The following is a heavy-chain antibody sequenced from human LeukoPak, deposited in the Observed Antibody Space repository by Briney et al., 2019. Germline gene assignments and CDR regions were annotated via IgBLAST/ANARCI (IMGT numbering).Heavy chain of an antibody. V-gene: IGHV4-39*07. D-gene: IGHD1-26*01. CDR3: VGIVGARGDDY. J-gene: IGHJ4*02. Sequence: SETLSLTCTVSGGSISSSSYYWGWIRQPPGKGLEWIGSIYYSGSTYYNPSLKSRVTISVDTSKNQFSLKLSSVTAADTAVYYCVGIVGARGDDYWGQGTLVTVSS. CDR2: IYYSGST. CDR1: GGSISSSSYY.